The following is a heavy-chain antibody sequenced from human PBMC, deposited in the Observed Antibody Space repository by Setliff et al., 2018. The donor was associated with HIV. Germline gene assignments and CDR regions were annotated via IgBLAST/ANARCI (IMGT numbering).Heavy chain of an antibody. Sequence: PSETLSLTCTVYGGSINGGSFRAYYWSWIRQSPGKGLEWIGEINHRGSTSYNPSLNGRLTISVDTSKNQFSLKVTSVTAADTAVYYCARPLTPSYNFWGDAFGIWGQGTMVTVSS. V-gene: IGHV4-34*01. D-gene: IGHD3-3*01. J-gene: IGHJ3*02. CDR2: INHRGST. CDR1: GGSINGGSFRAYY. CDR3: ARPLTPSYNFWGDAFGI.